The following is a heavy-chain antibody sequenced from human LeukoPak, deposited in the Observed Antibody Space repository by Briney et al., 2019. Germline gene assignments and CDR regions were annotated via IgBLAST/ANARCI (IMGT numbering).Heavy chain of an antibody. Sequence: GGSLRLSCAASGFTFSSYAMSWVRQGPGKGLEWVSAISGSGGSTYYADSVKGRFTISRDNSKNTLYLQMNSLRAEDTAVYYCAKVDPYDYGLNWFDPWGQGTLVTVSS. V-gene: IGHV3-23*01. J-gene: IGHJ5*02. CDR2: ISGSGGST. CDR1: GFTFSSYA. CDR3: AKVDPYDYGLNWFDP. D-gene: IGHD3-16*01.